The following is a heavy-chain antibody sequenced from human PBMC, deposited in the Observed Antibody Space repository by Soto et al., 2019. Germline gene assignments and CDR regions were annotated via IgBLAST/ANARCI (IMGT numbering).Heavy chain of an antibody. CDR1: GFSLSTSGVG. CDR3: ARIQVVRYFDWQIQVGVFDI. Sequence: ESGPTLVNPTQTLTLTCTFSGFSLSTSGVGVGWIRQPPGKALEWLALIYWDGDKRYSTSLKTRLTISKDTSKNQVFLTLTNMDPVDTATYYCARIQVVRYFDWQIQVGVFDIRGQRTLVTVS. D-gene: IGHD3-9*01. J-gene: IGHJ3*02. V-gene: IGHV2-5*02. CDR2: IYWDGDK.